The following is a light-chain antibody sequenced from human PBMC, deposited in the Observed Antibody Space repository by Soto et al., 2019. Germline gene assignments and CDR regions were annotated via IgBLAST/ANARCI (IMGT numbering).Light chain of an antibody. Sequence: QSAMTQPASVSGSPGQSITISCAGTMRDVGAYNLVSWYQQHPGRAPQLIIYEVRNRPSGISFRFSGSKSGNTASLTISGLQAEDEADYYCQTWGTGIQVFGTGTKLTVL. V-gene: IGLV2-14*01. CDR2: EVR. CDR1: MRDVGAYNL. J-gene: IGLJ1*01. CDR3: QTWGTGIQV.